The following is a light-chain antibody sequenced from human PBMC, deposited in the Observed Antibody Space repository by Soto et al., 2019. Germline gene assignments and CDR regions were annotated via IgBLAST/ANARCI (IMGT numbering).Light chain of an antibody. CDR2: RAS. CDR3: LQYHNLWA. J-gene: IGKJ1*01. Sequence: EIVVTQSPALLSVSPGERVTVSWRASQSVISSIAWYQHRPGQAPRLLIYRASTRAPGVPARFSGSGSGTEFTLTISSLQPEDFTVYSCLQYHNLWAFGQGTKVDIK. V-gene: IGKV3-15*01. CDR1: QSVISS.